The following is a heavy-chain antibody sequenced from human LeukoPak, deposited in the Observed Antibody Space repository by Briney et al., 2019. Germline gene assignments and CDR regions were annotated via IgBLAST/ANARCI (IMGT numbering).Heavy chain of an antibody. J-gene: IGHJ4*02. CDR2: INTDGSST. V-gene: IGHV3-74*01. CDR1: GFTFSSYW. D-gene: IGHD3-10*01. Sequence: GGSLRLSCAASGFTFSSYWMHWVRQAPGKGLVWVSRINTDGSSTSYADSVKGRFTISRDNAKNTLYLQMNSLRAEDAAVYYCAREKEYYYGSGSPPDYWGQGTLVTVSS. CDR3: AREKEYYYGSGSPPDY.